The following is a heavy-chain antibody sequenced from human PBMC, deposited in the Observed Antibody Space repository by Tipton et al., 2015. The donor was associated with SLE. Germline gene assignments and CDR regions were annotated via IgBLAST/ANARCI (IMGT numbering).Heavy chain of an antibody. D-gene: IGHD3-10*01. Sequence: SLRLSCSASAFSITSYWMTWVRQAPGKGLEWLANIKEDGSDKNYVDSVKGRLTVSRDNAKNALYLQMSSLTAEDTAMYFCARVGDYYNSGSRVFDHWGQGILVTVSS. V-gene: IGHV3-7*01. CDR2: IKEDGSDK. CDR1: AFSITSYW. CDR3: ARVGDYYNSGSRVFDH. J-gene: IGHJ4*02.